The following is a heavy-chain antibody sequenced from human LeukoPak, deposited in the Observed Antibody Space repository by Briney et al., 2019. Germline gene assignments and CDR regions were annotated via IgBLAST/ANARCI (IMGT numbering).Heavy chain of an antibody. V-gene: IGHV1-69*05. J-gene: IGHJ6*03. Sequence: SVKVSCKASGGTFSSYATSWVRQAPGQGLEWMGRIIPIFGTANYAQKFQGRVTITTDESTSTAYMELSSLRSDDTAVYYCARDGGYYYDSSGPYYYYYYMDVWGKGTTVTVSS. CDR2: IIPIFGTA. CDR1: GGTFSSYA. CDR3: ARDGGYYYDSSGPYYYYYYMDV. D-gene: IGHD3-22*01.